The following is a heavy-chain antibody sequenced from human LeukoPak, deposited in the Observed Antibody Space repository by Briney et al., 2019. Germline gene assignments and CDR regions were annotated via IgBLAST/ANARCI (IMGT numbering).Heavy chain of an antibody. CDR1: GFTFSSYA. Sequence: GGSLRLSCAASGFTFSSYAMHWVRQAPGKGLEHVSAINSDGGSTYYADSVKGRFTISRDNSKNTLYLQMNSLRAEDTAVYYCAKGSNIVVVTAHQTWGQGTLVTVSS. CDR3: AKGSNIVVVTAHQT. D-gene: IGHD2-21*02. J-gene: IGHJ4*02. CDR2: INSDGGST. V-gene: IGHV3-64*04.